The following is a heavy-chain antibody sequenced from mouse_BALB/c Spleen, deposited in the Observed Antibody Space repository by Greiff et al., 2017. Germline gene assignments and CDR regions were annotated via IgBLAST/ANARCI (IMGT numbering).Heavy chain of an antibody. J-gene: IGHJ1*01. Sequence: QVQLQQSGAELVRPGVSVKISCKGSGYTFTDYAMHWVKQSHAKSLEWIGVISTYYGDASYNQKFKGKATMTVDKSSSTAYMELARLTSEDSAIYYCARESLRLRDFDVWGAGTTVTVSS. D-gene: IGHD1-2*01. CDR3: ARESLRLRDFDV. CDR1: GYTFTDYA. CDR2: ISTYYGDA. V-gene: IGHV1S137*01.